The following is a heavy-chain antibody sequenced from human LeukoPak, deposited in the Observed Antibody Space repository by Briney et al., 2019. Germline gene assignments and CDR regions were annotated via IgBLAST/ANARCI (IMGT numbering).Heavy chain of an antibody. CDR1: GGTFSNYA. D-gene: IGHD3-22*01. CDR2: IIPIFGAA. V-gene: IGHV1-69*13. CDR3: ARGWDYDSGGRPTAYVY. Sequence: GASVKVSCKASGGTFSNYAINWVRQAPGQGLEWMGGIIPIFGAANYAQKFQGRVTITADESTSTVYMDLNSLKSEDTAAYYCARGWDYDSGGRPTAYVYWGQGTLVTVSS. J-gene: IGHJ4*02.